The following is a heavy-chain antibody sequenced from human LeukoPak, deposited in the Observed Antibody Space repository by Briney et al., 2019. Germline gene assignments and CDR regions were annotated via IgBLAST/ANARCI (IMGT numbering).Heavy chain of an antibody. J-gene: IGHJ2*01. CDR2: IYYSGST. CDR3: ARHERVYCGGDCYSYWYFDL. Sequence: SETLSLTCTVSGGSISSSSYYWGWIRQPPGKGLEWIGSIYYSGSTYYNPSLKSRVTISVDTSKNQFSLKLSSVTAADTAVYYCARHERVYCGGDCYSYWYFDLWGRSTLVTVSS. D-gene: IGHD2-21*02. V-gene: IGHV4-39*01. CDR1: GGSISSSSYY.